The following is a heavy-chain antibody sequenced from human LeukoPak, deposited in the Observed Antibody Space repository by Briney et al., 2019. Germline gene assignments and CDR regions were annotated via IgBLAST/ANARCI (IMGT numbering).Heavy chain of an antibody. Sequence: GASVKVSCKASGGTFSSYALSWVRQAPGQGLEWMGRIIPVFGTTTYAQKFQGRVTITADESTTTAYMELRRLTSEDTAMYYCARGLGTRWFFDCWGQGTLVTVSS. V-gene: IGHV1-69*13. D-gene: IGHD1-1*01. CDR1: GGTFSSYA. J-gene: IGHJ4*02. CDR3: ARGLGTRWFFDC. CDR2: IIPVFGTT.